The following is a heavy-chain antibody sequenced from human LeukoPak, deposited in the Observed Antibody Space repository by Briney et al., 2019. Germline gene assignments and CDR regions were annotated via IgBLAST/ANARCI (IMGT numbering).Heavy chain of an antibody. CDR3: AKDRRYYILTPFDY. D-gene: IGHD3-9*01. Sequence: GGSLRLSCAASGFTFSSYAMSWVRQAPGKGLEWVSGISGNGGSTYYADSVKGRFTISRDNSKNTLYLQMNSLRAEDTAIYYCAKDRRYYILTPFDYWGQGTLVTVSS. V-gene: IGHV3-23*01. CDR1: GFTFSSYA. J-gene: IGHJ4*02. CDR2: ISGNGGST.